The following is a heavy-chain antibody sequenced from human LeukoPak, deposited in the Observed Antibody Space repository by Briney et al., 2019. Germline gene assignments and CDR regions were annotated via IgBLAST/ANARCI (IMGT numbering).Heavy chain of an antibody. CDR2: ISYDGSNK. CDR1: GFTFSSYG. V-gene: IGHV3-30*18. Sequence: GRSLRLSCAASGFTFSSYGMHWVRQAPGKGLEWVAVISYDGSNKYYADSVKGRFTISRDNSKNTLYLQMNSLRAEDTAVYYCAKDPRILTGYFDYWGQGTLVTVSS. CDR3: AKDPRILTGYFDY. D-gene: IGHD3-9*01. J-gene: IGHJ4*02.